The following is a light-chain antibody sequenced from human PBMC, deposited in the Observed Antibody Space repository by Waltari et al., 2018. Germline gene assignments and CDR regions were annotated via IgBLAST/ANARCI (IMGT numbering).Light chain of an antibody. CDR1: QSVAAN. Sequence: ETVMTQSQATLSVSPVERVTLSCRASQSVAANLAWYQQKPGQSPRLRIYGASTRATGIPSRFSGSGSGTEFTLTISSLQSEDFAVYYCQQYNNWPRTFGQGTKLEI. CDR2: GAS. CDR3: QQYNNWPRT. V-gene: IGKV3-15*01. J-gene: IGKJ2*01.